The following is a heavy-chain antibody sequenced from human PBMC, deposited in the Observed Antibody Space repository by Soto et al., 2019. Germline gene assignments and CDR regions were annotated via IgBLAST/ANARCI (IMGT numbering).Heavy chain of an antibody. D-gene: IGHD3-22*01. Sequence: PAGSLRLSCAASGFTFSSYAMSWVRQAPGKGLEWVSAISGSGGSTYYADSVKGRFTISRDNSKNTLYLQMNSLRAEDTAVYYCAKLAYYYDSSGYLFDYWGQGTLVTVSS. CDR3: AKLAYYYDSSGYLFDY. V-gene: IGHV3-23*01. CDR2: ISGSGGST. J-gene: IGHJ4*02. CDR1: GFTFSSYA.